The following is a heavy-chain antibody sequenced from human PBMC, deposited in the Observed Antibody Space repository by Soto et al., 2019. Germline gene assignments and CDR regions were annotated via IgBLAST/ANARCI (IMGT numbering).Heavy chain of an antibody. J-gene: IGHJ6*02. Sequence: QVQLVQSGAEVKKPGSSVKVSCKASGGTFSSYAISWLRQSPGQGLEWMGGIIPIFGTADYAQKFQGRVTITADESTSTAYMDLSSLRSEDTAVYYCARHLGGNHYYYGMDVWGQGTTVTVSS. CDR2: IIPIFGTA. D-gene: IGHD3-16*01. V-gene: IGHV1-69*12. CDR3: ARHLGGNHYYYGMDV. CDR1: GGTFSSYA.